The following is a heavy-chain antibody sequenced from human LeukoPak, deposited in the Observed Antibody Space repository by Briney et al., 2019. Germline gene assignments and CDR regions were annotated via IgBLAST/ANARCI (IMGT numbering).Heavy chain of an antibody. J-gene: IGHJ6*03. D-gene: IGHD1-26*01. CDR2: INPNSGGT. Sequence: ASVKVFCKASGGTFSSYAISWVRQAPGQGFEWMGWINPNSGGTNYAQKFQGRVTMTRDTSISTAYMELSRLRSDDTAVYYCARGSAYSGSYYYYYYMDVWGKGTTVTVSS. CDR1: GGTFSSYA. CDR3: ARGSAYSGSYYYYYYMDV. V-gene: IGHV1-2*02.